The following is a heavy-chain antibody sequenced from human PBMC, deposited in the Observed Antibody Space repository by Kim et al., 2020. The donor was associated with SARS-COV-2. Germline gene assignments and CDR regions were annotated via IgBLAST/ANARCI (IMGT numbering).Heavy chain of an antibody. V-gene: IGHV4-34*01. CDR1: GGSVSGYY. D-gene: IGHD3-10*01. Sequence: SETLSLTCAVYGGSVSGYYWSWVRQPPGKGLEWVGEIHPSGSSNYNPSLKSRVPISTDTSKNPLSLSLNSVTVADTAVYYCARGPYYGGAVTSYYMDVWGEGFPVTVSS. J-gene: IGHJ6*03. CDR2: IHPSGSS. CDR3: ARGPYYGGAVTSYYMDV.